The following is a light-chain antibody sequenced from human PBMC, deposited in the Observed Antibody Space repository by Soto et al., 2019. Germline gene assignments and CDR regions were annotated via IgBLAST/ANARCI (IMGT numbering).Light chain of an antibody. V-gene: IGLV2-14*01. J-gene: IGLJ2*01. CDR1: SSDIGGYDY. CDR3: TSYASGISHVV. Sequence: QSALTQPASVSGSPGQSITLSCTGTSSDIGGYDYVSWYQQHPGKAPKLIIYDVNNRPSGVSNRFSGSKSGNTASLTISGLQAEDEADYYCTSYASGISHVVFGGGTKLTVL. CDR2: DVN.